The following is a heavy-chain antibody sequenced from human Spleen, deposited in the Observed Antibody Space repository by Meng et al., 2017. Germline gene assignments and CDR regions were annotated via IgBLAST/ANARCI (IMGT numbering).Heavy chain of an antibody. D-gene: IGHD3-9*01. CDR2: IYYSGTT. CDR3: ARFYYDILTGTPYGMDV. V-gene: IGHV4-59*01. CDR1: GGYISGYN. J-gene: IGHJ6*02. Sequence: SETLSLTCTVSGGYISGYNWNWIRQPPGKGLEWIGYIYYSGTTNYNPSLKSRVTISVDTSKKQFSLKLSSVTAADTAVYYCARFYYDILTGTPYGMDVWGQGTTVTVSS.